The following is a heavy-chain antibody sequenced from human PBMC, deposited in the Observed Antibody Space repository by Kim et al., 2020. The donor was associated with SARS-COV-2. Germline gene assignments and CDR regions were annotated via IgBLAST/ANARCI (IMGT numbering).Heavy chain of an antibody. Sequence: SETLSLTCTVSGGSISSYYWSWIRQPPGKGLEWIGYIYYSGSTNYNPSLKSRVTISVDTSKNQFSLKLSSVTAADTAVYYCARADPNNYYDSSGYSTNYYYGMDVWGQGTTVTVSS. CDR2: IYYSGST. CDR1: GGSISSYY. J-gene: IGHJ6*02. D-gene: IGHD3-22*01. V-gene: IGHV4-59*13. CDR3: ARADPNNYYDSSGYSTNYYYGMDV.